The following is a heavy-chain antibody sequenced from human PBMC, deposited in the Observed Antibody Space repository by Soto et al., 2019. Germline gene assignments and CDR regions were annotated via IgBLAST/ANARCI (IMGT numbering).Heavy chain of an antibody. Sequence: SETLSLTCTVSGGSISSSSYYWGWIRQPPGKGLEWIGSIYYSGSTYYNPSLKSRVTISVDTSKNQFSLKLSSVTAADTAVYYCARQGRGVPFDYWGQGTLVTVSS. D-gene: IGHD3-10*01. CDR1: GGSISSSSYY. J-gene: IGHJ4*02. CDR3: ARQGRGVPFDY. CDR2: IYYSGST. V-gene: IGHV4-39*01.